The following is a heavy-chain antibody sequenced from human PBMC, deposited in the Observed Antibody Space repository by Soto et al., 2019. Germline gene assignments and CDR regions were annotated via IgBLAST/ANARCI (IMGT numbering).Heavy chain of an antibody. CDR2: INAGNVNT. CDR1: GYIFTSYV. CDR3: ARSARPSDS. Sequence: QVQLVQSGAEVKKPGASVKVSCKASGYIFTSYVMAWVRQSPGQRLEWLGWINAGNVNTKYSQKFQGRVTITRDTAANTAYMELSSLRSEDTAVYYCARSARPSDSLGQGTLVTVSS. J-gene: IGHJ4*02. V-gene: IGHV1-3*01.